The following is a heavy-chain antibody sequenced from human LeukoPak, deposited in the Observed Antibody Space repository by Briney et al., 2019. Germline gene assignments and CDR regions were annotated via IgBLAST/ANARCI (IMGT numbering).Heavy chain of an antibody. J-gene: IGHJ6*03. CDR1: GYTFTGYY. Sequence: ASVRVSCKASGYTFTGYYMHWVRQAPGQGLEWMGWINPNSGGTNCAQKFQGRVTMTRDTSISTAYMELSRLRSDDTAVYYCARQYYDFWSGYYYYYYMDVWGKGTTVTVSS. CDR2: INPNSGGT. D-gene: IGHD3-3*01. V-gene: IGHV1-2*02. CDR3: ARQYYDFWSGYYYYYYMDV.